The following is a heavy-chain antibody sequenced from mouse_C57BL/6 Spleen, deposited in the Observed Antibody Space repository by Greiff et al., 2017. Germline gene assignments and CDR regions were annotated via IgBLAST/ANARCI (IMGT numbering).Heavy chain of an antibody. V-gene: IGHV1-82*01. D-gene: IGHD1-1*01. CDR2: IYPGDGDT. Sequence: QVQLQQSGPELVKPGASVKISCKASGYAFSSSWMNWVKQRPGKGLEWIGRIYPGDGDTNYTGKFKGKATLTAANSSSPAYMQLSSLTSEDAAVYFYARSDYGSSYAWFAYWGQGTLVTVSA. J-gene: IGHJ3*01. CDR1: GYAFSSSW. CDR3: ARSDYGSSYAWFAY.